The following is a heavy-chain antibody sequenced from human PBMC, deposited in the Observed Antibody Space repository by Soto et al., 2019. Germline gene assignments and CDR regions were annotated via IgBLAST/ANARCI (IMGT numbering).Heavy chain of an antibody. CDR3: AMGYCSSTSCPPGYYYYGMDV. V-gene: IGHV5-10-1*01. D-gene: IGHD2-2*01. J-gene: IGHJ6*02. CDR2: IDPSDSYT. CDR1: GYSFTSYW. Sequence: PGESLKISCKGSGYSFTSYWISWVRQMPGKGLEWMGRIDPSDSYTNYSPSFQGHVTISADKSISTAYLQWSSLKASDTAMYYCAMGYCSSTSCPPGYYYYGMDVWGQGTTVTVSS.